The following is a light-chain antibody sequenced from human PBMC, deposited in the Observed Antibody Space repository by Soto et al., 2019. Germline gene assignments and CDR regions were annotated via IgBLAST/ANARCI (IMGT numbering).Light chain of an antibody. CDR2: TAS. CDR3: QHGYRTPLS. V-gene: IGKV1-39*01. CDR1: QTIRNH. J-gene: IGKJ2*01. Sequence: DIQMTQPPSSLSASVGDRVTITCRASQTIRNHLKWYQQKPGKAPKLLIHTASTLQSGVPSTFRGSGSGTDFTLTISSLQPEDCATYYCQHGYRTPLSFGKEAKLEIK.